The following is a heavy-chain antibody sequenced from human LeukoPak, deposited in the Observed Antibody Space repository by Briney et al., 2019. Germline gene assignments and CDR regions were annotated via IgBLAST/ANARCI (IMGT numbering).Heavy chain of an antibody. CDR3: ASCITMVRGVITYYFDY. D-gene: IGHD3-10*01. J-gene: IGHJ4*02. Sequence: SETLSLTCTVSGGSVSSSRYYWGWIGQPPGKGLEWIGSIYYSGSTNYNPSLKSRVTISVDTSKNQFSLKLSSVTAADTAVYYCASCITMVRGVITYYFDYWGQGTLVTVSS. CDR1: GGSVSSSRYY. V-gene: IGHV4-39*07. CDR2: IYYSGST.